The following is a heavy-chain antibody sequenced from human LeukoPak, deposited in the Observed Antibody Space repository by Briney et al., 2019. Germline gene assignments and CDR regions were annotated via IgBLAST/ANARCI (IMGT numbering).Heavy chain of an antibody. D-gene: IGHD2-15*01. CDR3: ARGTIGYCSGGSCYSHYYYYMDV. V-gene: IGHV4-59*01. J-gene: IGHJ6*03. CDR1: GGSIRGYY. CDR2: IYSSGST. Sequence: SETLSLTCNVSGGSIRGYYWSWIRQPPGKGLEWIGYIYSSGSTNYNPSLKSRVTMSVDTSKNQFSLKVSSVTAADTAVYYCARGTIGYCSGGSCYSHYYYYMDVWGKGTTVTVSS.